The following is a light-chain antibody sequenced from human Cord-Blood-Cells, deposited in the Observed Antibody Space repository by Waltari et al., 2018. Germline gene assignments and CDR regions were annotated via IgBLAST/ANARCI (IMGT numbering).Light chain of an antibody. Sequence: DIKMTQYPSSLSASVGDRVTITCQGNQDISNYLNRYQHKPGKTPKLLIYDATHLKTGDPSMFSRSGSGTDFTFTISSLQPEDIATYYCQQYDNRLTFGEGTKVEIK. J-gene: IGKJ4*01. CDR2: DAT. V-gene: IGKV1-33*01. CDR1: QDISNY. CDR3: QQYDNRLT.